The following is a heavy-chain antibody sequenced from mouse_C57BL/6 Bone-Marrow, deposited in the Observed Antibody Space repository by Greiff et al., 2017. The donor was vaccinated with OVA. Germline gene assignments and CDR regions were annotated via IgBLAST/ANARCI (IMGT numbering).Heavy chain of an antibody. CDR2: ISYSGST. J-gene: IGHJ3*01. V-gene: IGHV3-1*01. D-gene: IGHD3-1*01. CDR3: ARGGYTLFAY. Sequence: ESGPGMVKPSQSLSLTCTVTGYSITSGYDWHWIRHFPGNKLEWMGYISYSGSTNYNPSLKSRISITHDTSKNHFFLKLNSVTTEDTATYYCARGGYTLFAYWGQGTLVTVSA. CDR1: GYSITSGYD.